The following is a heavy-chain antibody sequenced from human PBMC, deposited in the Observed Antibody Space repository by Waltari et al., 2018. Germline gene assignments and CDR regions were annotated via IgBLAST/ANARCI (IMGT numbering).Heavy chain of an antibody. CDR1: GASVSSGNHY. CDR3: ARDIPLWSGYYDWFDP. V-gene: IGHV4-61*09. J-gene: IGHJ5*02. Sequence: QVQLQESGPGLVKPSQTLSLTCSVSGASVSSGNHYLHWIRQPAGKGLEWIGYIDASGRTAYTPAVKRRVTISVDTSKNQFSLKLSSVTAADTAMYYCARDIPLWSGYYDWFDPWGQGTLVTVSS. CDR2: IDASGRT. D-gene: IGHD3-3*01.